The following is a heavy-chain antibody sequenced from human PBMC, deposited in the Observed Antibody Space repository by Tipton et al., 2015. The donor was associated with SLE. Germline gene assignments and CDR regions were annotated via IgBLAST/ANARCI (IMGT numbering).Heavy chain of an antibody. CDR3: ARHAGDYAYFDS. Sequence: TLSLTCTVSGGSIRNSYYYWGWIRQPPGKGLEWIGSIYYSGSTFYNPSLKSRVSISIDTSKSQFSLKLRSLTAADTAVYYCARHAGDYAYFDSWGQGTLVTVSS. D-gene: IGHD4-17*01. CDR2: IYYSGST. J-gene: IGHJ4*02. V-gene: IGHV4-39*01. CDR1: GGSIRNSYYY.